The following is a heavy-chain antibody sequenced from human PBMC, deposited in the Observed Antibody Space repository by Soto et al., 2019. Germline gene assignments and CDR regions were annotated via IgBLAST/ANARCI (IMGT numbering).Heavy chain of an antibody. Sequence: VQLLESGGGLVQPGGSLRLACEVSGFTFSSYAISWVRQAPGKGLEWVSAISGTGVSVDYADSVKVRFTISRDNSKNTLNLQMNSLRAEDTSVYYCAKPRLVAGLIKFVDFANWGQGTLVTDSS. CDR2: ISGTGVSV. V-gene: IGHV3-23*01. J-gene: IGHJ4*02. D-gene: IGHD6-19*01. CDR1: GFTFSSYA. CDR3: AKPRLVAGLIKFVDFAN.